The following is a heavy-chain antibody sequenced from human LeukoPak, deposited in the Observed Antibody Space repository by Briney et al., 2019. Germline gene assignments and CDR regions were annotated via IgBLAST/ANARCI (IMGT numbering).Heavy chain of an antibody. CDR3: AREGGIAAPHFDY. Sequence: SGGSLRLSCAASGFTFSRYWMSWVRQAPGKGLEWVANMKQDGSEKYYVDSVKGRFTISRDNAKNSLYLQMNSLRAEDTAVYYCAREGGIAAPHFDYWGQGTLVTASS. CDR2: MKQDGSEK. D-gene: IGHD6-13*01. V-gene: IGHV3-7*01. CDR1: GFTFSRYW. J-gene: IGHJ4*02.